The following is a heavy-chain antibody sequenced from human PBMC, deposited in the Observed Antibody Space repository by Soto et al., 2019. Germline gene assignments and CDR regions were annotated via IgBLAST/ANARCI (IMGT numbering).Heavy chain of an antibody. Sequence: PSETMSLTCTVSGGSLSSGGYYWSWISQHPGKGLEWIGYIYYSGSTYYNPSLKSRVTISVDTSKNQFSLKLSSVTAADTAVYYCARVVVAATNYFDYWGQGTLVTVSS. CDR1: GGSLSSGGYY. J-gene: IGHJ4*02. D-gene: IGHD2-15*01. V-gene: IGHV4-31*03. CDR2: IYYSGST. CDR3: ARVVVAATNYFDY.